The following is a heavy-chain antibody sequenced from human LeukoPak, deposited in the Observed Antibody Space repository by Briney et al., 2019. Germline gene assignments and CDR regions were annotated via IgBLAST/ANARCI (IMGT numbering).Heavy chain of an antibody. D-gene: IGHD3-3*01. CDR1: GFTFSSYA. CDR3: ARASQTRSGYHDDY. J-gene: IGHJ4*02. CDR2: ISYDGSNK. Sequence: GGSLRLSCEASGFTFSSYALHWVRQAPGKGLEWVAVISYDGSNKYYADSVKGRFTISRDNSMNTLYLQMNSLRAEDTAVYYCARASQTRSGYHDDYWGQGTLVTVSS. V-gene: IGHV3-30-3*01.